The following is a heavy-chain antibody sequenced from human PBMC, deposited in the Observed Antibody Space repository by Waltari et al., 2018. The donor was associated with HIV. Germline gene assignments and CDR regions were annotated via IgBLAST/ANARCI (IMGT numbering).Heavy chain of an antibody. V-gene: IGHV4-39*07. J-gene: IGHJ6*02. CDR1: GGSISSSSYY. Sequence: QLQLQESGPGLVKPSETLSLTCTVSGGSISSSSYYWGWIRQPPGKGLEWIGSIYYSGSTYYNPALKSRVTISVDTSKNQFSLKLSSVTAADTAVYYCARGGIVVARRYYGMDVWGQGTTVTVSS. D-gene: IGHD2-15*01. CDR3: ARGGIVVARRYYGMDV. CDR2: IYYSGST.